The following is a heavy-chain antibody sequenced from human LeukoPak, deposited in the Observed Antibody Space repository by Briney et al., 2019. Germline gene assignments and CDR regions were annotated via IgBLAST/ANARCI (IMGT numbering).Heavy chain of an antibody. Sequence: GASVKVSCKASGYTFTGYYMHWVRQAPGQGLEWLGWINPNNGGTNYAQKFQGRVTMTRDTSISTAYMELSRLRSDDTAVYYCARERYTMVRGRWNWFDPWGQGTLVTVSS. V-gene: IGHV1-2*02. J-gene: IGHJ5*02. D-gene: IGHD3-10*01. CDR2: INPNNGGT. CDR3: ARERYTMVRGRWNWFDP. CDR1: GYTFTGYY.